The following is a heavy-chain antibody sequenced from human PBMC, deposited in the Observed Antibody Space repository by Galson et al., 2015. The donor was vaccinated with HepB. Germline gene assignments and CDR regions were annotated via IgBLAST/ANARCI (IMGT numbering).Heavy chain of an antibody. CDR3: ARDRGRIVVVPAAIRGNFDY. D-gene: IGHD2-2*02. Sequence: SLRLSCAASGFTFSSYAMHWVRQAPGKGLEWVAVISYDGSNKYYADSVKGRFTISRDNSKNTLYLQMNSLRAEDTAVYYCARDRGRIVVVPAAIRGNFDYWGQGTLATVSS. CDR2: ISYDGSNK. V-gene: IGHV3-30-3*01. CDR1: GFTFSSYA. J-gene: IGHJ4*02.